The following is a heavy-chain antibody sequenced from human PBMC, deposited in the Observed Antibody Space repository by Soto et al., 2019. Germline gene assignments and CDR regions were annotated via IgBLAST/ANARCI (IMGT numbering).Heavy chain of an antibody. D-gene: IGHD3-10*01. J-gene: IGHJ6*02. CDR3: ARSGARPGDYYYGMDV. CDR2: IIPIFGTA. CDR1: GGTFSSYA. Sequence: QVQLVQSGAEVKKPGSSVKVSCKASGGTFSSYAISWVRQAPGQGLEWMGGIIPIFGTADYAQKFQGRVTITADESTSTAYMELSSLRYEDTAVYYCARSGARPGDYYYGMDVWGQGTTVTVSS. V-gene: IGHV1-69*12.